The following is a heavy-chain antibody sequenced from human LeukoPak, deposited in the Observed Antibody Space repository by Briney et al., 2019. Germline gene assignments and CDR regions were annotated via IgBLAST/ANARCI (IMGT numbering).Heavy chain of an antibody. CDR2: IHYSGST. CDR1: DVSISSSY. V-gene: IGHV4-59*08. J-gene: IGHJ4*02. D-gene: IGHD1-26*01. Sequence: SETLSLTCSVSDVSISSSYWSWIRQPPGKGLEWIGYIHYSGSTHYNPSLKSRVTISVDTSKNQFSLKLNSVTAADTAVYYCAKHAGGWELLLTYWGQGTLVTVSS. CDR3: AKHAGGWELLLTY.